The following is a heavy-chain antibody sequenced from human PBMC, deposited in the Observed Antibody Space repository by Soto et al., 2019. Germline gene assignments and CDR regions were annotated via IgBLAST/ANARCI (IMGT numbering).Heavy chain of an antibody. D-gene: IGHD3-16*02. CDR3: TSANLMITFGGVIVISGAVFDY. CDR1: GFTFGDYA. CDR2: IRSKAYGGTT. Sequence: EVQLVESGGGLVQPGRSLRLSCTASGFTFGDYAMSWFRQAPGKGREWVGFIRSKAYGGTTEYAASVKGRFTISRDDSKSIAYLQMNSLKTEDTAVYYCTSANLMITFGGVIVISGAVFDYWGQGTLVTVSS. V-gene: IGHV3-49*03. J-gene: IGHJ4*02.